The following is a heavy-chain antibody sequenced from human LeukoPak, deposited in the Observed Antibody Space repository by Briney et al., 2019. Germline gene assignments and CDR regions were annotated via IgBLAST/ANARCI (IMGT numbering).Heavy chain of an antibody. J-gene: IGHJ4*02. Sequence: SETLSLTCTVSGGSISSSSYYWGWIRQPPGVALEWIGSVYYSGSTYYNPSLKSRVTISVDTSKNQFSLKLSSVTAADTAVYYCARGSGGSCYDYWGQGTLVTVSS. CDR1: GGSISSSSYY. CDR3: ARGSGGSCYDY. D-gene: IGHD2-15*01. CDR2: VYYSGST. V-gene: IGHV4-39*07.